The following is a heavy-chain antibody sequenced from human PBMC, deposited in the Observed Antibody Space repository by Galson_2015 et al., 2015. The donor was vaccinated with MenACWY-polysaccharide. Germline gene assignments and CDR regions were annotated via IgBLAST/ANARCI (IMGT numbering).Heavy chain of an antibody. CDR1: GFTFSRYW. Sequence: SLRLSCAVSGFTFSRYWMHWIRQAPGKGLVWVSRINGDGNSTNCADSVKGRFTISRDNAKNTLYLQMNSLRAEDTAVYYCTKDVDGNDGHWGQGTLVAVSS. D-gene: IGHD1-1*01. J-gene: IGHJ4*02. CDR2: INGDGNST. V-gene: IGHV3-74*01. CDR3: TKDVDGNDGH.